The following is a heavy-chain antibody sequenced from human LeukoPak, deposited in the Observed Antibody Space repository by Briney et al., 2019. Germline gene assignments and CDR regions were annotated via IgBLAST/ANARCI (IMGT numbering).Heavy chain of an antibody. CDR2: INPSGGST. D-gene: IGHD2-2*01. CDR1: GYTFTSYY. Sequence: GASVKVSCKASGYTFTSYYMHWVRQAPGQGLEWMGIINPSGGSTSYAQKFQGRVTMTRDTSTSTVYMELSSLRSEDTAVYYCASSSVVPAAMYYGMDVWGQRTTVTVSS. V-gene: IGHV1-46*01. J-gene: IGHJ6*02. CDR3: ASSSVVPAAMYYGMDV.